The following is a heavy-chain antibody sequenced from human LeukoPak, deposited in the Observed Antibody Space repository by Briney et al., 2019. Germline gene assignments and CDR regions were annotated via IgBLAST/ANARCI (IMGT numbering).Heavy chain of an antibody. CDR1: GYTFTSYG. J-gene: IGHJ4*02. CDR2: ISAYNGNT. CDR3: ARVCHDILTGYYSPLCDY. V-gene: IGHV1-18*01. Sequence: VASVTVSCKASGYTFTSYGISWVRQAPGQGLEWMGWISAYNGNTNYAQKLQGRVTMTRDTSISTAYMELSRLRSDDTAVYYCARVCHDILTGYYSPLCDYWGQGTLVTVSS. D-gene: IGHD3-9*01.